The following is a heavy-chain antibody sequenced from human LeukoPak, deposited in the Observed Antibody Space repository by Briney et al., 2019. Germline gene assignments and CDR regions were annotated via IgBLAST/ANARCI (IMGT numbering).Heavy chain of an antibody. CDR1: GGTFSRYA. CDR2: IIPIFGTA. V-gene: IGHV1-69*13. D-gene: IGHD2-15*01. CDR3: ARSRGSCYSCGDY. J-gene: IGHJ4*02. Sequence: SVTVSCKASGGTFSRYAINWVRQAPGQGLEWMGGIIPIFGTANYAQKFQGRVTITADESTSTAYMELSSLRSEDTAVYYCARSRGSCYSCGDYWGQGTLVTVSS.